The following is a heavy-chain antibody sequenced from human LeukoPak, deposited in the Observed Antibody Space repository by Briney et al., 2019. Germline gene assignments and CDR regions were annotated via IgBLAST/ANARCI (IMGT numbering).Heavy chain of an antibody. Sequence: ASVKVSCKASGYTFTGYYMHWVRQAPGQGLEWMGRINPNSGGTNYAQKFQGRVTMTRDTSISTAYMELSRLRSDDTAVYYCARDSGGGLLWSGAPPASYYMDVWGKGTTVTVSS. V-gene: IGHV1-2*06. D-gene: IGHD3-10*01. J-gene: IGHJ6*03. CDR1: GYTFTGYY. CDR3: ARDSGGGLLWSGAPPASYYMDV. CDR2: INPNSGGT.